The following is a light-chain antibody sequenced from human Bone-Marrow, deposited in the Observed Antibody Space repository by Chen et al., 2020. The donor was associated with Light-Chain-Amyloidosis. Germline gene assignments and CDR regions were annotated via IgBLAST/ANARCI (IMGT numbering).Light chain of an antibody. CDR1: QAISRW. J-gene: IGKJ1*01. V-gene: IGKV1-12*01. CDR2: GAS. CDR3: QQSNSFPRT. Sequence: DIQMTQSPSSVSASVGDRVTITCRANQAISRWLAWYQQKPGKAPQLLIYGASTLQSGVPSRFSGSGSGTDFTLTINTLQPEDFATYYCQQSNSFPRTFGQGIKVEIK.